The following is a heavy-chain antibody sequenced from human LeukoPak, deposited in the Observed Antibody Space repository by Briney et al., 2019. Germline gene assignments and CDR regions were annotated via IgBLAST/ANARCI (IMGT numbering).Heavy chain of an antibody. D-gene: IGHD1-26*01. V-gene: IGHV3-48*01. CDR1: GFTFSSYS. CDR3: ARDIWPTTKSFDY. Sequence: GGTLRLSCAASGFTFSSYSMNWVRQAPGKGLEWVSYISSSSSTIYYADSVKGRFTISRDNAKNSLYLQMNSLRAEDTAVYYCARDIWPTTKSFDYWGQGTLVTVSS. CDR2: ISSSSSTI. J-gene: IGHJ4*02.